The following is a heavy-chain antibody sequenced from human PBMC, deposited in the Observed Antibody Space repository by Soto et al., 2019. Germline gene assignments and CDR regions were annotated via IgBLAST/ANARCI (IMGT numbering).Heavy chain of an antibody. CDR3: ARGGSYGDFFDY. D-gene: IGHD4-17*01. Sequence: PSATLSLTCTFSGGSMIANYWTWIRQSPGKGLEWICYIYYTWSTKYNPSLQSRVTISLDTSKNQFSLRLTSVTSADTAVYYCARGGSYGDFFDYWGQGAQVTVSS. V-gene: IGHV4-59*01. J-gene: IGHJ4*02. CDR2: IYYTWST. CDR1: GGSMIANY.